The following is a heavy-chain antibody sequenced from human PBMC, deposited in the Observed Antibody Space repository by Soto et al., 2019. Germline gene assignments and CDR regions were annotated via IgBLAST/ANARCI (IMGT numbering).Heavy chain of an antibody. J-gene: IGHJ4*02. V-gene: IGHV1-18*01. CDR3: ARDSESIAVAVRYDSDY. CDR1: GYTFTSYG. D-gene: IGHD6-19*01. CDR2: ISAYNGNT. Sequence: ASVKVSCKASGYTFTSYGISWVRQAPGQGLEWMGWISAYNGNTNYAQKLQGRVTMTTDTSTSTAYMELRSLRSDDTAVYYCARDSESIAVAVRYDSDYWGQGTLVTVSS.